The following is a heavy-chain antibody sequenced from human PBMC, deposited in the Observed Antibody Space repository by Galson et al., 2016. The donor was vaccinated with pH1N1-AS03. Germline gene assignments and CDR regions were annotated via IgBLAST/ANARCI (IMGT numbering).Heavy chain of an antibody. D-gene: IGHD1-14*01. J-gene: IGHJ6*02. CDR3: ARAGREAERSTPFKSYHYYYGMDV. V-gene: IGHV1-69*06. Sequence: SVKVSCKASGGTFSNYAFNWVRLAPGQGLEWMGGITPIFGTTKYAQKFQGRVTITADKSTNTADMELRSLRSEDTALYYCARAGREAERSTPFKSYHYYYGMDVWSQGTTVIVSS. CDR2: ITPIFGTT. CDR1: GGTFSNYA.